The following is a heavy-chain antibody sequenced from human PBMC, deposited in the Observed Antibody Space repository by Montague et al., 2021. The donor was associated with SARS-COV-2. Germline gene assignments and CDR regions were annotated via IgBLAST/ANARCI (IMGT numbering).Heavy chain of an antibody. CDR2: IYYSGST. Sequence: SETLSLTCSVSGGPISSSSYYWGWIRQSPGKGLEWIGSIYYSGSTYYNPSLKSRVTISVDTSRKQFSPKVTPVTAADTAVYYCARQAQLFHRATDYYDMDVWGQGTTVTVSS. J-gene: IGHJ6*02. CDR3: ARQAQLFHRATDYYDMDV. CDR1: GGPISSSSYY. D-gene: IGHD1-1*01. V-gene: IGHV4-39*01.